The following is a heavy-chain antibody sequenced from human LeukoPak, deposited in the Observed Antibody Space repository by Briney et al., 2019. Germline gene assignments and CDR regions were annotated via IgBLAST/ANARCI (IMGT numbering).Heavy chain of an antibody. Sequence: GASLRLSCAASGFTFSSYAMSWVRQAPGKGLEWVSAIGGSGGSTYYADSVKGRFTISRDNSKNTLYLQMNSLRAEDTAVYYCAKTGGRFLEWFDSFDYWGQGTLVTVSS. CDR3: AKTGGRFLEWFDSFDY. D-gene: IGHD3-3*01. CDR1: GFTFSSYA. V-gene: IGHV3-23*01. J-gene: IGHJ4*02. CDR2: IGGSGGST.